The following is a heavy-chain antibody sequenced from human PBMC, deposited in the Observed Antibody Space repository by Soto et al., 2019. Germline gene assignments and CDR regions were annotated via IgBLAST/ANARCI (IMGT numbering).Heavy chain of an antibody. D-gene: IGHD3-3*01. J-gene: IGHJ4*02. Sequence: PSETLSLTCTVSGGSISSGDYHWSWIRQPPRKGLEWIGFVYYTGNTYYNPSLKSRVTISVDTSKNQFSLKLSSVTAADTAVYYCARSDFWSGYYTDYWGQGTLVTVSS. V-gene: IGHV4-30-4*08. CDR1: GGSISSGDYH. CDR3: ARSDFWSGYYTDY. CDR2: VYYTGNT.